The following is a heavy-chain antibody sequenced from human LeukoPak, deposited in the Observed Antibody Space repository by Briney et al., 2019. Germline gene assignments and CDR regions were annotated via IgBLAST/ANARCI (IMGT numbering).Heavy chain of an antibody. J-gene: IGHJ4*02. Sequence: SETLSLTCAVSGGSISSGGYSWSWIRQPPGKGLEWIGYIYHSGSTYYNPSLKSRVTISVDRSKNQFSLKLSSVTAADTAVYYCVREILYCTGGSCYRGPFDNWGQGTLVTVSA. CDR1: GGSISSGGYS. CDR3: VREILYCTGGSCYRGPFDN. V-gene: IGHV4-30-2*01. D-gene: IGHD2-15*01. CDR2: IYHSGST.